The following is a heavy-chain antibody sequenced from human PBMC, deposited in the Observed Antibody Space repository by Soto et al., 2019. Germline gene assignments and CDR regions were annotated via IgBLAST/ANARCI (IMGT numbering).Heavy chain of an antibody. CDR1: GGTFSTCS. Sequence: QVQLVQSGAEVKKPGSSVKVACKASGGTFSTCSISWVRHAPGQGLEWMGGIIPMFGTANYAQKFQGRVTIPEDASTSTAYMELSRLRSEDTAVYYCARRYCISTSCHYSGMDVWGQGTTVTVSS. CDR3: ARRYCISTSCHYSGMDV. CDR2: IIPMFGTA. J-gene: IGHJ6*02. V-gene: IGHV1-69*12. D-gene: IGHD2-2*01.